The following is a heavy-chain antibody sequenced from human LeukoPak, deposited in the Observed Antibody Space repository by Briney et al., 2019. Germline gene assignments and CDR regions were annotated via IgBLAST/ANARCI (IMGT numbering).Heavy chain of an antibody. Sequence: GGSLGLSCVASGFSVLDHFMTWVRHTPGKGLEWVSVIYNDGRTKYAESVKGRFTMSRDSSKNMVSLQMNSLRAEDSAVYYCASPSYFGDYWGQGTLVTVSS. J-gene: IGHJ4*02. CDR3: ASPSYFGDY. CDR1: GFSVLDHF. D-gene: IGHD3-10*01. V-gene: IGHV3-66*01. CDR2: IYNDGRT.